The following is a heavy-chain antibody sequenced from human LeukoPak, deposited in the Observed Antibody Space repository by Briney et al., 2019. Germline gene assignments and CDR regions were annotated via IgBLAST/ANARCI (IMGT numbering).Heavy chain of an antibody. Sequence: PGGSLRLSCAASGFIFSSCWMHWVRQAPGKGLVWVSRINGDGSTTNYADSVRGRFTISRDNAKNTLYLQMNSLRADDSAVYYCASLVGGYYPPVEAFDIWGQGTVVTVSS. D-gene: IGHD3-3*01. CDR3: ASLVGGYYPPVEAFDI. J-gene: IGHJ3*02. V-gene: IGHV3-74*01. CDR2: INGDGSTT. CDR1: GFIFSSCW.